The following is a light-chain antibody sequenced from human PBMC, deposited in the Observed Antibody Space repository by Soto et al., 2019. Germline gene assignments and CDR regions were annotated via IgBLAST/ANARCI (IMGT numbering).Light chain of an antibody. V-gene: IGKV1-39*01. CDR1: QSISSY. Sequence: DIHMTQSPSSLSASVGDRVTITCRASQSISSYVNWFQQKPGKAPKLLIYAASSFQSGVPSRFSGSGSGTDFTLTISSLQPEDFATYYCQQSYSTPYTFGQGTKLEIK. CDR2: AAS. CDR3: QQSYSTPYT. J-gene: IGKJ2*01.